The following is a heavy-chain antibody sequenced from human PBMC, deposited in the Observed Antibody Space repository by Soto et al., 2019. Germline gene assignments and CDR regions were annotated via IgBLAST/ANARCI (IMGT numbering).Heavy chain of an antibody. Sequence: PSETLSLTCAVYGGSFSGCYWSWIRQPPGKGLEWIGEINHSGSTNYNPSLKSRVTISVDTSKNQFSLKLSSVTAADTAVYYCARSRPYYDILTGYSTDYYYYGMDVWGQGTTVTVSS. CDR3: ARSRPYYDILTGYSTDYYYYGMDV. CDR2: INHSGST. J-gene: IGHJ6*02. V-gene: IGHV4-34*01. CDR1: GGSFSGCY. D-gene: IGHD3-9*01.